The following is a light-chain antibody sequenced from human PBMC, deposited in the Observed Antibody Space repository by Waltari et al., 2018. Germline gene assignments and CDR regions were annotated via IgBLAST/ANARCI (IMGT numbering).Light chain of an antibody. J-gene: IGLJ3*02. Sequence: QAVVTQEPSLTVSPGGTVTLTCGSSTGAVTSGHYPYWFQQKPGQAPWTLIYDTSNKHAWTPARFSGSLLGGKAALTLSGAQPEDEAEYYCLLSYSGAWVFGGGTKLTVL. CDR2: DTS. CDR1: TGAVTSGHY. V-gene: IGLV7-46*01. CDR3: LLSYSGAWV.